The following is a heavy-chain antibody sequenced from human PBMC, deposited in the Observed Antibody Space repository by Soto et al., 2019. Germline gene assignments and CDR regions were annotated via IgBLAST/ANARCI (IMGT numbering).Heavy chain of an antibody. J-gene: IGHJ4*02. CDR2: IYYIGNT. Sequence: QLQLQESGSGLVKPSETLSLTCIVSNGSISSRSSYWGWIRQTPGKGLEWIGSIYYIGNTSYNPSLKSRVTISIDTPKPRFSLKLTSVTAAYTPRYCCRGQDDGAKGYYFENWCQGALVTVSS. D-gene: IGHD1-1*01. CDR1: NGSISSRSSY. V-gene: IGHV4-39*01. CDR3: RGQDDGAKGYYFEN.